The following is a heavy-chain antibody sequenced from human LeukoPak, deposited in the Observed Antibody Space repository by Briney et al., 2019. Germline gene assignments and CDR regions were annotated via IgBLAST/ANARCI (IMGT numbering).Heavy chain of an antibody. CDR2: INPNSGGT. J-gene: IGHJ4*02. CDR3: ARDVHKSPHFDY. CDR1: GYTFTGYY. Sequence: ASVKVSCKASGYTFTGYYMHWVRQAPGQGLEWMGWINPNSGGTNYAQKFQGRVTMTRDTSISTAYMELSRLRSDDTAVYYCARDVHKSPHFDYWGQGTLVTVSS. V-gene: IGHV1-2*02.